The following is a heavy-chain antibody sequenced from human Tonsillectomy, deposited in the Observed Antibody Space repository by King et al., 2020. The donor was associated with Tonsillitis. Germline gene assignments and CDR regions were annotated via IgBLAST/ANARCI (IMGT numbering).Heavy chain of an antibody. CDR1: GGTFSTYA. CDR2: IIPIIGTA. J-gene: IGHJ6*03. V-gene: IGHV1-69*01. Sequence: VKLVESGAEVKKPGSSVKVSCKASGGTFSTYAISWVRQAPGQGLEWMGGIIPIIGTANYAQKFQGRVTITADESTSTAYMELNSLRFDDTAVYYCGSREDSWYMDVWGKGTTVTVSS. D-gene: IGHD2-15*01. CDR3: GSREDSWYMDV.